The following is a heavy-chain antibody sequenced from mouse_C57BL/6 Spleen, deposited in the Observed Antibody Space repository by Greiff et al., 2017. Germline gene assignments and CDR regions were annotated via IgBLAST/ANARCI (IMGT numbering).Heavy chain of an antibody. CDR1: GYTFTSYW. D-gene: IGHD1-1*01. Sequence: VKLVESGAELAKPGASVKLSCKASGYTFTSYWLHWVKQRPGQGLEWIGYINPSSGYTKYNQKFKDKATLTADKSSSTAYMQLSSLTYEDSAVYYCARYYYGSLYAMDYWGQGTSVTVSS. J-gene: IGHJ4*01. V-gene: IGHV1-7*01. CDR3: ARYYYGSLYAMDY. CDR2: INPSSGYT.